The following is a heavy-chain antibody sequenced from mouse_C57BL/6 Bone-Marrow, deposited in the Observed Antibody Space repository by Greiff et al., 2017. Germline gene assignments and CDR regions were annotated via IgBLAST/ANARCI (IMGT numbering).Heavy chain of an antibody. V-gene: IGHV1-78*01. Sequence: VKLQQSDAELVKPGASVKISCKVSGYTFTDHTIHWMKQRPEQGLEWIGYIYPRDGSTKYNEKFKGKATLTADKSSSTAYMQLNSLTSEDSAVYFCARFGWLLENYFDYWGQGTTLTVSS. CDR1: GYTFTDHT. D-gene: IGHD2-3*01. CDR3: ARFGWLLENYFDY. J-gene: IGHJ2*01. CDR2: IYPRDGST.